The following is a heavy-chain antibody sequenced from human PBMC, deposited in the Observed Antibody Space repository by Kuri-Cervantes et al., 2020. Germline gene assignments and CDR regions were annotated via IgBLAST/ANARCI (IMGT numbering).Heavy chain of an antibody. J-gene: IGHJ5*02. CDR2: IYSGGST. CDR1: GFTVSSNY. CDR3: ARVEDCSSASCGWARFDP. V-gene: IGHV3-53*04. D-gene: IGHD2-2*01. Sequence: GESLQISCVASGFTVSSNYMSWVRQAPGKGLEWVSVIYSGGSTYYADTVKGRFTISRHNSKNTLYLQMNSLRAEDTAVYYCARVEDCSSASCGWARFDPWGQGTLVTVSS.